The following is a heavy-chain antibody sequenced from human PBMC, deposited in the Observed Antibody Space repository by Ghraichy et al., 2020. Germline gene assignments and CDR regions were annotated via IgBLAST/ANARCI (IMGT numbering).Heavy chain of an antibody. CDR3: AHSTYYLPFGGGRDAFDI. Sequence: SGPTLVKPTQTLTLTCTFSGFSLSTSGVGVGWIRQPPGKALEWLALIYWDDDKRYSPSLKSRLTITKDTSKNQVVLTMTNMDPVDTATYYCAHSTYYLPFGGGRDAFDIWGQGTMVTVSS. D-gene: IGHD3-16*01. V-gene: IGHV2-5*02. CDR2: IYWDDDK. J-gene: IGHJ3*02. CDR1: GFSLSTSGVG.